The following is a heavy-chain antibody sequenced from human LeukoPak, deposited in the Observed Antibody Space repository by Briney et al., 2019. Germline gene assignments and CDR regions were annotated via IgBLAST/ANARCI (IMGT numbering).Heavy chain of an antibody. D-gene: IGHD3-22*01. Sequence: SETLSLTCTASGGSISSSSYYWGWIRQPPGKGLEWIGNIYYSGSTYYNPSLKSRVTISVDTSKNQFSLKLSSVTAADTAVYYCAREIGITMIVVGAYWGQGTLVTVSS. CDR1: GGSISSSSYY. V-gene: IGHV4-39*02. J-gene: IGHJ4*02. CDR3: AREIGITMIVVGAY. CDR2: IYYSGST.